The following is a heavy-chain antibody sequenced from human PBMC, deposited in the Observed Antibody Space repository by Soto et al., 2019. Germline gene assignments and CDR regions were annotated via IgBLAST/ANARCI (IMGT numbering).Heavy chain of an antibody. CDR1: GGSIKCYD. CDR2: IYYSGST. J-gene: IGHJ6*02. D-gene: IGHD6-13*01. CDR3: ARGGSSSLDV. Sequence: SETLSLTCSVAGGSIKCYDWSWIRQPPGKGLEWIGYIYYSGSTSYNPSLKSRVTISVDTSKNQFSLRLSSVIAADTAVYFCARGGSSSLDVWGQGTTVTVSS. V-gene: IGHV4-59*01.